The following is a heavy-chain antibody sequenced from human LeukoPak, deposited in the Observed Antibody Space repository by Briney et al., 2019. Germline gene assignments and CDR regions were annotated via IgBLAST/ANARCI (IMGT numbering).Heavy chain of an antibody. CDR3: AKDFEDYVWGSPLSY. V-gene: IGHV3-53*05. J-gene: IGHJ4*02. Sequence: GGSLRLSCAASGFTVSSNYMSWVRQAPGKGLEWVSVIYSGGSTYYADSVKGRFTISRDNSKNTLYLQMNSLRAEDTAVHYCAKDFEDYVWGSPLSYWGQGTLVTVSS. D-gene: IGHD3-16*01. CDR1: GFTVSSNY. CDR2: IYSGGST.